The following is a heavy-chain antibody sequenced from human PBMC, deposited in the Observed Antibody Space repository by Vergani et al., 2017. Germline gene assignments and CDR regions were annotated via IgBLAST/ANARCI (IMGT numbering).Heavy chain of an antibody. CDR2: IYYSGST. Sequence: QLQLQESGPGLVKPSETLSLTCTVSGGSISSSSYYWGWIRQPPGRGLEWIGSIYYSGSTYYNPSLKRRVTISVDTSKNPFSLKLSSVTAADTAVYYCARRGRMYAFLFDYWGQGTLVTVSS. CDR1: GGSISSSSYY. J-gene: IGHJ4*02. D-gene: IGHD3-3*02. V-gene: IGHV4-39*01. CDR3: ARRGRMYAFLFDY.